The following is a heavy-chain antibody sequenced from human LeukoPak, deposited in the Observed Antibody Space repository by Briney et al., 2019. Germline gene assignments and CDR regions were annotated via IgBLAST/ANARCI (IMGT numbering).Heavy chain of an antibody. CDR3: ARVPHYYYGSGRAFDY. Sequence: PSETLSLTCAVYGGSFSGYYWSWIRQPPGKGLEWIGEINHSGSTNYNPSLKSRVTISVDTSKNQFSLKLSSVTAADTAVYYCARVPHYYYGSGRAFDYWGQGTLVTVSS. J-gene: IGHJ4*02. V-gene: IGHV4-34*01. D-gene: IGHD3-10*01. CDR1: GGSFSGYY. CDR2: INHSGST.